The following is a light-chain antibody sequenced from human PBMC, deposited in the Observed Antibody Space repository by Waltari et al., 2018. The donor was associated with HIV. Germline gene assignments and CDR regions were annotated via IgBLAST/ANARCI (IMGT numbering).Light chain of an antibody. J-gene: IGLJ2*01. CDR2: DVN. CDR1: STDVGAYNS. V-gene: IGLV2-11*01. CDR3: CSYADTYFVL. Sequence: QSALTQPRSVSGSPGQSVTISCTGTSTDVGAYNSVSWYQHQPNKCPKLFIYDVNKRPSGVPDRFSGSKSGNTASLTISGLQAEDEADYYCCSYADTYFVLFGGRTKLTVL.